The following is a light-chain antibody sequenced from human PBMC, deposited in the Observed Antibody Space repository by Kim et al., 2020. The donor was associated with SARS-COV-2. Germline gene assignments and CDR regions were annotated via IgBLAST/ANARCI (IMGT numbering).Light chain of an antibody. CDR3: QQYGRSPFT. J-gene: IGKJ2*01. CDR1: QSVTSSH. CDR2: GAS. V-gene: IGKV3-20*01. Sequence: DIVLTQSPGTLSLSPGERATLSCRASQSVTSSHLAWYQQKPGQAPRLLIYGASSRATGIPDRYSGSGSGTDFTLTISSLEPEDFAVYYCQQYGRSPFTFGQETKLEI.